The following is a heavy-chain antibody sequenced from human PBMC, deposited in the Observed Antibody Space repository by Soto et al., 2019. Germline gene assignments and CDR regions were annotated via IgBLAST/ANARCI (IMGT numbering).Heavy chain of an antibody. CDR3: ARGRGPYSSGWYEGDY. V-gene: IGHV3-13*01. D-gene: IGHD6-19*01. Sequence: EVQLVESGGGLVQPGGSLRLSCAASGFTFSSYDMHWGRQATGKGLEWVSAIGTAGDTYYPGAVKGRFTISREKAKNSLYLQMNSLRAGDTAVYYYARGRGPYSSGWYEGDYWGQGTLVTVSS. CDR1: GFTFSSYD. CDR2: IGTAGDT. J-gene: IGHJ4*02.